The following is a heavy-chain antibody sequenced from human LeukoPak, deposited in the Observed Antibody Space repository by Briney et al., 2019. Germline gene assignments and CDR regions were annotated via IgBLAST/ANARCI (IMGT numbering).Heavy chain of an antibody. Sequence: SETLSLTCAVYGGSFSGYYWSWIRQPPGKGLEWIGEINHSGSTNYNPSLKSRVTISVDTSKNQFSLKLSSVTAADTAVYYCARASYGLNRKFDPWGQGTLVTVSS. D-gene: IGHD1-26*01. J-gene: IGHJ5*02. V-gene: IGHV4-34*01. CDR3: ARASYGLNRKFDP. CDR2: INHSGST. CDR1: GGSFSGYY.